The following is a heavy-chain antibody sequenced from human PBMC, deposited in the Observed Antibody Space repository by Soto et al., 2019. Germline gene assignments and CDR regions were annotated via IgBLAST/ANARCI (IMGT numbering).Heavy chain of an antibody. V-gene: IGHV1-3*05. CDR3: ARAVAVAADFDY. CDR1: GYTFTGYA. D-gene: IGHD6-19*01. CDR2: INAGNGNT. J-gene: IGHJ4*02. Sequence: QVQLVQSGAEEKKPGASVKVSCKASGYTFTGYAMHWVRPAPGQRLEWMGWINAGNGNTKYSQKFQGRVTLTRDTSASAAYKELSSLSSEDTAVYYCARAVAVAADFDYWGQGTLGTVSS.